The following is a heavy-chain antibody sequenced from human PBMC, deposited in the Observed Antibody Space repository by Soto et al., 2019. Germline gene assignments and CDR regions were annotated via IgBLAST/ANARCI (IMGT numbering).Heavy chain of an antibody. J-gene: IGHJ4*02. Sequence: SVKVSCKASGYTFSDYYIHCVGQAPGQGIEWMGWINPNSGGTKYAPKFQGGVTMTWDTSITTAYMELSRLRSGDTAVYYCAEEPASTKPEGVDFWGQGTLVTVSS. D-gene: IGHD1-1*01. CDR2: INPNSGGT. CDR3: AEEPASTKPEGVDF. V-gene: IGHV1-2*02. CDR1: GYTFSDYY.